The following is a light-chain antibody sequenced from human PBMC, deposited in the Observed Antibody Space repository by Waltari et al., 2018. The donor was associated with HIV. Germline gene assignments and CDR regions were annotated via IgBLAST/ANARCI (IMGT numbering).Light chain of an antibody. CDR1: GSMLYIAKDPNV. CDR2: WAS. Sequence: DSVMTQSRDSVSVSLGERATIHPDSSGSMLYIAKDPNVIAWYQQKPGQPPTFFISWASTRDSGVPARFSGSGSGTNFTLTISSLQADDVAAYYCQQCCNFPQTFGQGTKVDIK. CDR3: QQCCNFPQT. V-gene: IGKV4-1*01. J-gene: IGKJ1*01.